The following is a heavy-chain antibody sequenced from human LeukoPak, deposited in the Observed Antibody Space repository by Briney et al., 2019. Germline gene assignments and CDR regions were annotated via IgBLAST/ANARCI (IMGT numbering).Heavy chain of an antibody. D-gene: IGHD1-26*01. CDR2: ISSSGSTI. J-gene: IGHJ4*02. CDR1: GFTFSSYW. V-gene: IGHV3-48*04. CDR3: ARARGSYYFDY. Sequence: PGGSLRLSCAASGFTFSSYWMSWVRQDPGKGLEWVSYISSSGSTIYYADSVKGRFTISRDNAKNSLYLQMNSLRAEDTAVYYCARARGSYYFDYWGQGTLVTVSS.